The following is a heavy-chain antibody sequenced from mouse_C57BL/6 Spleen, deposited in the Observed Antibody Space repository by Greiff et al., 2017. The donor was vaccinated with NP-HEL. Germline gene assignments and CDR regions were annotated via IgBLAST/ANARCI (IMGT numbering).Heavy chain of an antibody. D-gene: IGHD1-1*01. CDR3: ARQHYGSTDYAMDY. CDR2: ISSGGSYT. V-gene: IGHV5-6*01. CDR1: GFTFSSYG. Sequence: EVKLMESGGDLVKPGGSLKLSSAASGFTFSSYGMSWVRQTPDKRLEWVATISSGGSYTYYPDSVKGRFTISRDNAKNTLYLQMSSLKSEDTAMYYCARQHYGSTDYAMDYWGQGTSVTVSS. J-gene: IGHJ4*01.